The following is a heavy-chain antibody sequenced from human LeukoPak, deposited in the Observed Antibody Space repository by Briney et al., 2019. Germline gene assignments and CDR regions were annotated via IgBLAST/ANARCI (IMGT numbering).Heavy chain of an antibody. CDR2: IIPIFGTA. J-gene: IGHJ3*01. Sequence: SVNVSYKASGRTFNSYALLWVRQAPGRGREWMGGIIPIFGTANYAQKFQGRVTITTDESTRTAYKELSSLRSEDTAVYYCARDAPFHCSSTRCYGAFDLWGQGTMVSVS. V-gene: IGHV1-69*05. CDR1: GRTFNSYA. D-gene: IGHD2-2*01. CDR3: ARDAPFHCSSTRCYGAFDL.